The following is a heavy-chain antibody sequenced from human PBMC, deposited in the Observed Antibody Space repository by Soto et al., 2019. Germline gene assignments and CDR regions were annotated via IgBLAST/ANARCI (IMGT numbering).Heavy chain of an antibody. J-gene: IGHJ6*02. Sequence: QVQLVESGGGVVQPGRSLRLSCAASGFTFSSYGMHWVRQAPGKGLEWVAVISYDGSNKYHADSVKGRFTISRDNSKNTLYLQMNSLRAEDTAVYYCAKDLGIVVVPAAIYYYYGMDVWGQGTTVTVSS. CDR2: ISYDGSNK. CDR1: GFTFSSYG. CDR3: AKDLGIVVVPAAIYYYYGMDV. V-gene: IGHV3-30*18. D-gene: IGHD2-2*02.